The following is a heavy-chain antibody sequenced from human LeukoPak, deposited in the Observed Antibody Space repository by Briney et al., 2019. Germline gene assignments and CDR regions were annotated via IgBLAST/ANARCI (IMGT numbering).Heavy chain of an antibody. J-gene: IGHJ6*02. CDR3: AREVGPRGIAAPKTYYYNGMDV. D-gene: IGHD6-25*01. V-gene: IGHV3-23*01. Sequence: GGSLRLSCAASGFTFSNYAMSWVRQAPGKGLEWVSSISGSGGSTYYADSVKGRFTISRDNSKNTISLQMNSLRAEDTAVYYCAREVGPRGIAAPKTYYYNGMDVWGQGTTVTVSS. CDR2: ISGSGGST. CDR1: GFTFSNYA.